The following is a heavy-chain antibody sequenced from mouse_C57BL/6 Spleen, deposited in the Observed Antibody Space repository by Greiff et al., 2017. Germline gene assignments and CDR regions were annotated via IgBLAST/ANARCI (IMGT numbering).Heavy chain of an antibody. D-gene: IGHD2-4*01. V-gene: IGHV1-80*01. J-gene: IGHJ4*01. CDR3: ASHYDSIYAMDY. CDR1: GYAFSSYW. CDR2: IYPGDGDT. Sequence: QVQLQQSGAELVKPGASVKISCKASGYAFSSYWMNWVKQRPGKGLEWIGQIYPGDGDTNYNGKFKGKATLTADTSSSTAYMQLSSLTSEDSAVYFCASHYDSIYAMDYWGQGTSVTVSS.